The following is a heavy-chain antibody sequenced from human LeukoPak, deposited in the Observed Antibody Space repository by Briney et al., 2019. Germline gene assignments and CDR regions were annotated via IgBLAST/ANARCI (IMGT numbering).Heavy chain of an antibody. J-gene: IGHJ3*02. Sequence: GASVKVSCKASGYTFTSYYMHWVRQAPGQGLEWMGIINPSGGSTSYAQKFQGRVTITADESTSTAYMELSSLRSEDTAVYYCASPRITMIRHAFDIWGQGTMVTVSS. CDR3: ASPRITMIRHAFDI. V-gene: IGHV1-46*01. D-gene: IGHD3-10*01. CDR1: GYTFTSYY. CDR2: INPSGGST.